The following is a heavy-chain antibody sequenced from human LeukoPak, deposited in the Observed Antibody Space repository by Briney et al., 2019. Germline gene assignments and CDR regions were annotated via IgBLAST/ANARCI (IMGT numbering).Heavy chain of an antibody. J-gene: IGHJ4*02. CDR2: IRYDGSNK. V-gene: IGHV3-30*02. D-gene: IGHD3-22*01. Sequence: GGSLRLSCAASGFTFSSYGMHWVRQAPGKGLEWVAFIRYDGSNKYYADSVKGRFTISRDNAKNSLYLQMNSLRAEDTAVYYCARSRGSGYYDSSGYSDYWGQGTLVTVSS. CDR3: ARSRGSGYYDSSGYSDY. CDR1: GFTFSSYG.